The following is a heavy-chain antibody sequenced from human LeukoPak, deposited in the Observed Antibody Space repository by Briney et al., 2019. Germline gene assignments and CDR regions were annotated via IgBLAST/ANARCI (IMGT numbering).Heavy chain of an antibody. CDR3: ARGIDSSGYLDYYYYGMDV. J-gene: IGHJ6*02. Sequence: SVKVSCKASGGTFSSYAISWVRQAPGQGLEWMGGIIPIFGTANYAQKFQGRVTVTADESTSTAYMELSSLRSEDTAVYYCARGIDSSGYLDYYYYGMDVWGQGTTVTVSS. D-gene: IGHD3-22*01. V-gene: IGHV1-69*13. CDR2: IIPIFGTA. CDR1: GGTFSSYA.